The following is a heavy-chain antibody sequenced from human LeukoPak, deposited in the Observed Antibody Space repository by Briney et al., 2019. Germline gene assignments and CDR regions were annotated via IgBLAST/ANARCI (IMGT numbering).Heavy chain of an antibody. CDR2: IYYSGST. Sequence: KTSETLSLTCTVSGYSIRSGYYWGWIRQPPGKGLEWIGSIYYSGSTYYNPSLKSRVTISVDTSKNQFSLKLSSVTAADTAVYYCARAIRWSYFDYWGQGTLVTVSS. CDR1: GYSIRSGYY. D-gene: IGHD3-10*01. J-gene: IGHJ4*02. CDR3: ARAIRWSYFDY. V-gene: IGHV4-38-2*02.